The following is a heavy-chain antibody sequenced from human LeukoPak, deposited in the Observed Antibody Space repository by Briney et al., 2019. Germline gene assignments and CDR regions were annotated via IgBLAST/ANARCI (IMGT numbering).Heavy chain of an antibody. Sequence: GGSLRLSCLASGFTFSSYAMDWVRQAPGQGLQWVSAVGTSADTYYADSVRGRFTISRDNSKNTLYLQMDSLRAEDTAIYYCARKTPGRTPFDYWGQGILVTVSS. CDR3: ARKTPGRTPFDY. CDR1: GFTFSSYA. V-gene: IGHV3-23*01. CDR2: VGTSADT. D-gene: IGHD2-15*01. J-gene: IGHJ4*02.